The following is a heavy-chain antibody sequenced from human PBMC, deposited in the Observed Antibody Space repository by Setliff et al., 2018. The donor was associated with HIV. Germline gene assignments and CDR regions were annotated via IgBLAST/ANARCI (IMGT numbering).Heavy chain of an antibody. Sequence: ASVKVSCKASGYTFTAYGITWVRQAPGQGLEWMGGIIPIFGTANYAQKFQGRVTITTDESTSTAYMELSSLRSEDTAVYYCARDGYYDSSGYYTYFDYWGQGTLVTVSS. CDR1: GYTFTAYG. CDR2: IIPIFGTA. J-gene: IGHJ4*02. CDR3: ARDGYYDSSGYYTYFDY. V-gene: IGHV1-69*05. D-gene: IGHD3-22*01.